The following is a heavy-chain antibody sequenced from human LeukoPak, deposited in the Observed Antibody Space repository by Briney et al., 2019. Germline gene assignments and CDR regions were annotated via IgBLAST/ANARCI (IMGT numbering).Heavy chain of an antibody. J-gene: IGHJ6*03. CDR2: ISDDGSKK. D-gene: IGHD4-11*01. V-gene: IGHV3-30*18. Sequence: GGSLRLSCEASGFSFRYYGMHWVRQAPAKGLEWVAVISDDGSKKYYVDSVKGRFTISRDNSKNTLYLQMNSLRDEDTAVFYCAKDRIYSNYGYYMDVWGKGTTVTVSS. CDR3: AKDRIYSNYGYYMDV. CDR1: GFSFRYYG.